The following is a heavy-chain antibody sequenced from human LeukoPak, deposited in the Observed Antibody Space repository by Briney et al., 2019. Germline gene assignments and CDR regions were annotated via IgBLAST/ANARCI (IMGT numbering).Heavy chain of an antibody. J-gene: IGHJ4*02. V-gene: IGHV3-23*01. CDR3: AKVLTTVTIGYYFDY. CDR2: ISGSGGST. CDR1: GFTFSSYA. D-gene: IGHD4-17*01. Sequence: GGSLRLSCAASGFTFSSYAMSWVRQAPGKGLEWVSAISGSGGSTYYADSVKGRFTISRDNSKNTLYLQMNSLRAEDTAVHYCAKVLTTVTIGYYFDYWGQGTLVTVSS.